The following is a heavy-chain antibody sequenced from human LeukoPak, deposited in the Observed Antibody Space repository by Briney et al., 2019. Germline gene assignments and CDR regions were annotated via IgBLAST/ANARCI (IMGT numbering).Heavy chain of an antibody. J-gene: IGHJ3*01. Sequence: SETLSLTCTVSGGSISSSYWSWIRQSPGKGLEEIGYFYDTVSTKYNPTLKRRVSISFDTSKNQVSLKLNSVTAADTAVYYCARHGAFLTRGFCSSSNCYVDGLQTWGQGIMVTVSS. CDR1: GGSISSSY. CDR3: ARHGAFLTRGFCSSSNCYVDGLQT. CDR2: FYDTVST. V-gene: IGHV4-59*08. D-gene: IGHD2-2*01.